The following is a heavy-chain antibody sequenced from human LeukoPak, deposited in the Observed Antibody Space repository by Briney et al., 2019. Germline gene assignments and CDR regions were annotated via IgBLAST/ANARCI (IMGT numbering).Heavy chain of an antibody. Sequence: ASETLSLTCAVYGGSFSGYYWSWIRQPPGKGLEWIGEINHSGSTNYNPSLKSRVTISVDTSKNQFSLKLSSVTAADTAVYYCARAALQYSGKFDYWGQGTLVTVSS. CDR2: INHSGST. J-gene: IGHJ4*02. CDR1: GGSFSGYY. D-gene: IGHD5-12*01. V-gene: IGHV4-34*01. CDR3: ARAALQYSGKFDY.